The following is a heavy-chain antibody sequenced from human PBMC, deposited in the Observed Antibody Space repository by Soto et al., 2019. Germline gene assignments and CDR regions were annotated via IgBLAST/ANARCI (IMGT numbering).Heavy chain of an antibody. CDR3: ARGRYSYGYGYYYYGMDV. CDR1: GGTFSSYA. J-gene: IGHJ6*02. Sequence: QVQLVQSGAEVKKPGFSVKVSCKASGGTFSSYAISWVRQAPGQGLEWMGGIIPIFGTANYAQKFQGRVTITADESTSTAYMELSSLRSEDTAVYYCARGRYSYGYGYYYYGMDVWGQGTTVTVSS. D-gene: IGHD5-18*01. V-gene: IGHV1-69*01. CDR2: IIPIFGTA.